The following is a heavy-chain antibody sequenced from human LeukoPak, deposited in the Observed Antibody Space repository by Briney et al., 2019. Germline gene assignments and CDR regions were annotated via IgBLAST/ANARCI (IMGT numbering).Heavy chain of an antibody. D-gene: IGHD3-3*01. Sequence: GESLKISCKGSGYSFTSYWIGWVRQMPGKGLEWMGIIYPGDSDTRYSPSFQGQVTISADKSISTAYLQWSSLKASDTAMYYCARQGIFGVVIARGYYYGMDVWGQGTTVTVSS. V-gene: IGHV5-51*01. J-gene: IGHJ6*02. CDR1: GYSFTSYW. CDR2: IYPGDSDT. CDR3: ARQGIFGVVIARGYYYGMDV.